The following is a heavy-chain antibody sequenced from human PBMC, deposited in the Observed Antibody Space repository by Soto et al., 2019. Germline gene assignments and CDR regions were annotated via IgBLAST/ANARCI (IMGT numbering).Heavy chain of an antibody. V-gene: IGHV4-30-4*01. Sequence: SETLSLTCTVSGGSISSGDYYWSWIRQPPGKGLEWIGYIYYSGSTYYNPSLKSRVTISVDTSKNQFSLKLSSVTAADTAVYYCARGLSNYNYYYGMDVWGQGTTLTVSS. CDR2: IYYSGST. CDR3: ARGLSNYNYYYGMDV. CDR1: GGSISSGDYY. D-gene: IGHD4-4*01. J-gene: IGHJ6*02.